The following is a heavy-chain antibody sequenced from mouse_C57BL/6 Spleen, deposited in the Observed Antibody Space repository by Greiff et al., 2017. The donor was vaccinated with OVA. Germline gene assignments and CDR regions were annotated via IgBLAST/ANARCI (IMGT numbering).Heavy chain of an antibody. CDR1: GFTFSDYG. D-gene: IGHD2-4*01. V-gene: IGHV5-17*01. CDR2: ISSGSSTI. Sequence: EVKLVESGGGLVKPGGSLKLSCAASGFTFSDYGMHWVRQAPEKGLEWVAYISSGSSTIYYADTVKGRFTISRDNAKNTLFLQMTSLRSEDTAMYYCARGYYDYDDAAFAYWGQGTLVTVSA. CDR3: ARGYYDYDDAAFAY. J-gene: IGHJ3*01.